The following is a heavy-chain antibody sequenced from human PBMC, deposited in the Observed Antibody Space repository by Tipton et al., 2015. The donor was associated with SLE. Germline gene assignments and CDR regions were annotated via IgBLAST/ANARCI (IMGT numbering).Heavy chain of an antibody. D-gene: IGHD3-10*01. CDR3: ARGESILLWFGEPPALDY. CDR1: GYSISSGYY. CDR2: IYHSGST. J-gene: IGHJ4*02. Sequence: TLSLTCAVSGYSISSGYYWGWIRQPPGKGLEWIGSIYHSGSTYYNPSLKSRVTISVDTSKNQFSLKLSSVTAADTAVYYCARGESILLWFGEPPALDYWGQGTLVTVSS. V-gene: IGHV4-38-2*01.